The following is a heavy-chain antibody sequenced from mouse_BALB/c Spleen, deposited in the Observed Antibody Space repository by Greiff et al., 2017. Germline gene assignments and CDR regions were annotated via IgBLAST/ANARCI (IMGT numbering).Heavy chain of an antibody. J-gene: IGHJ3*01. V-gene: IGHV1S81*02. CDR1: GYTFTSYW. CDR2: INPSNGRT. D-gene: IGHD2-2*01. CDR3: ARETGIYYGYDEGFAD. Sequence: QVQLKQPGAELVKPGASVKLSCKASGYTFTSYWMHWVKQRPGQGLEWIGEINPSNGRTNYNEKFKSKATLTVDKSSSTAYMQLSSLTSEDSAVYYCARETGIYYGYDEGFADWGQGTLVTVSA.